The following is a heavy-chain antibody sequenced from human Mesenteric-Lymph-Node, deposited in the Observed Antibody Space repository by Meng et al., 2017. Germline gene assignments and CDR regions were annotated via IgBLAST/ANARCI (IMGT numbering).Heavy chain of an antibody. D-gene: IGHD3-3*01. J-gene: IGHJ6*02. Sequence: GESLKISCAASGFTFSSYEMNWVRQAPGKGLEWISYISSSGTTIYYADSVKGRFTISRDNAKNSLYLQMNSLRAEDTAVYYCAREEYYDSWAGYHPYDYGMDVWGQGTTVTVSS. CDR2: ISSSGTTI. CDR3: AREEYYDSWAGYHPYDYGMDV. CDR1: GFTFSSYE. V-gene: IGHV3-48*03.